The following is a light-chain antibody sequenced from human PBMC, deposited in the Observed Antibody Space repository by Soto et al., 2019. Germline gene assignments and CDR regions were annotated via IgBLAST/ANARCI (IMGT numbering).Light chain of an antibody. CDR3: MQTKQRPIN. CDR1: QSLLHGDGKTY. J-gene: IGKJ4*01. V-gene: IGKV2D-29*01. Sequence: DIVMTQTPLSLSVTPGQPASISCKSSQSLLHGDGKTYLFWYLQKPGQPPQLLIYELSNRFSGVPERFSGSGSGTDFTLESSRVDAEDVGVYYFMQTKQRPINFGVGTQVEIK. CDR2: ELS.